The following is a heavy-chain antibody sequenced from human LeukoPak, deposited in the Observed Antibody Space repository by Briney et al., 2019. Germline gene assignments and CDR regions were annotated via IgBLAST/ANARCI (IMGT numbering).Heavy chain of an antibody. J-gene: IGHJ5*02. Sequence: ASVKVPCKASGYTFTSYYMHWVRQAPGQGLEWMGIINPSGGSTSYAQNFQGRVTMTRDMSTSTVYLELSSLRSEDTAVYYCARDEGESGSYLGAIVDPWGQGTLVTVSS. CDR1: GYTFTSYY. CDR2: INPSGGST. CDR3: ARDEGESGSYLGAIVDP. D-gene: IGHD1-26*01. V-gene: IGHV1-46*01.